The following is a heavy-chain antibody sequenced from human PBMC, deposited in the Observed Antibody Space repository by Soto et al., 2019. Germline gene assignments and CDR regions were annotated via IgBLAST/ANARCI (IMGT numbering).Heavy chain of an antibody. CDR3: ATVATNSYNWVDP. CDR2: INSDGTKT. D-gene: IGHD5-12*01. Sequence: GGSVRLSCAASAFTFNTYWMHWVRQAPGKGLVWVSRINSDGTKTTYADSVKGRFTISRDNAKNTVYLQMNSLRAEDTAVYYCATVATNSYNWVDPWGQGTLFTVAS. V-gene: IGHV3-74*01. CDR1: AFTFNTYW. J-gene: IGHJ5*02.